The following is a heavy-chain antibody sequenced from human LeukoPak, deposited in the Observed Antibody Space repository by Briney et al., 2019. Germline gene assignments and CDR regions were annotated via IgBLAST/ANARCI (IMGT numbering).Heavy chain of an antibody. Sequence: GASVKVSCKASGYTFTSYGISWVRQAPGQWLEWMGWISAYNGNTNYAQKLQGRVTMTTDTSTSTAYMELRSLRSDDTAVYYCARECPSSTSCYPQDYWGQGTLVTVSS. CDR3: ARECPSSTSCYPQDY. CDR2: ISAYNGNT. D-gene: IGHD2-2*01. J-gene: IGHJ4*02. CDR1: GYTFTSYG. V-gene: IGHV1-18*01.